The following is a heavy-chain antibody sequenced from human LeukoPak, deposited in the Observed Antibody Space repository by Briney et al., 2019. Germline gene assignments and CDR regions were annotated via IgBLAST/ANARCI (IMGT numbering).Heavy chain of an antibody. D-gene: IGHD1-26*01. Sequence: SETLSLSCAVSGGSINTHYWSWIRQPPGKGLEWIGDLYYTGITSYNPFLKSRVTMSLDTSENQFSLKVRSVTAADTAVYYCARILVGAFDYWGQGTLVTVSS. CDR1: GGSINTHY. CDR3: ARILVGAFDY. CDR2: LYYTGIT. J-gene: IGHJ4*02. V-gene: IGHV4-59*08.